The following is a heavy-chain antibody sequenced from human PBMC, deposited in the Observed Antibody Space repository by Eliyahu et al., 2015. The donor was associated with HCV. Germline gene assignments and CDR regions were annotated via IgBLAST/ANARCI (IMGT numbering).Heavy chain of an antibody. Sequence: QVQLVESGGGVVQPGRSLXLSCSASGFTFSTYGMHWVRQAPGKGLEWVAGIWYDGSNKFYADPVKGRFTISRDNSKNTLYLQMNSLRAEDTAVYYCARDFAAAAGRDAFDIWGQGTVVTVSS. J-gene: IGHJ3*02. D-gene: IGHD6-13*01. V-gene: IGHV3-33*08. CDR2: IWYDGSNK. CDR3: ARDFAAAAGRDAFDI. CDR1: GFTFSTYG.